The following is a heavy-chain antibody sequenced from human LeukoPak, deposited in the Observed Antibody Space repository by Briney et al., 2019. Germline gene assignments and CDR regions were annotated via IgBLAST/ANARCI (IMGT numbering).Heavy chain of an antibody. CDR3: ARDPYDSSGYYYHFFDY. D-gene: IGHD3-22*01. Sequence: GGSLRLSCAASGVTLSTYAMSWARQAPGKGLEWVSGISSSGSGDNTYYADSVKGRFTISRDNSKNTLYLQMNSLRAEDTAVYYCARDPYDSSGYYYHFFDYWGQGTLVTVSS. V-gene: IGHV3-23*01. CDR2: ISSSGSGDNT. CDR1: GVTLSTYA. J-gene: IGHJ4*02.